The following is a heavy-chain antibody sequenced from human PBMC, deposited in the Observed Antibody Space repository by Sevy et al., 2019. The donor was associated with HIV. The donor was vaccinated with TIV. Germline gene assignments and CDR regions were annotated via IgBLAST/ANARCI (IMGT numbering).Heavy chain of an antibody. CDR1: GFTFSNYG. D-gene: IGHD3-22*01. CDR2: IWNDGSNK. J-gene: IGHJ4*02. CDR3: ARGGDFNDRSAKRDFDY. V-gene: IGHV3-33*01. Sequence: GGSLRLSCAASGFTFSNYGMHWVCQAPGKGLEWVAVIWNDGSNKYYADSVKGRFTISRDNSKNTRYLQMNGLGVEDTAVYFCARGGDFNDRSAKRDFDYWGQGTLVTVSS.